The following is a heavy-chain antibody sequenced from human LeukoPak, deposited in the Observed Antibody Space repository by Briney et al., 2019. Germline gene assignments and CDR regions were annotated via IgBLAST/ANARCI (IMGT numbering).Heavy chain of an antibody. CDR3: ARAPWTYYDILTGTNLRWFDP. V-gene: IGHV4-34*01. Sequence: SETLSLTCAVYGGSFSGYYWSWIRQPPGKGLEWIGEINHSGSTNYNPSLKSRVTISVDTSKSQFSLKLSSVTAADTAVYYCARAPWTYYDILTGTNLRWFDPWGQGTLVTVSS. J-gene: IGHJ5*02. CDR1: GGSFSGYY. D-gene: IGHD3-9*01. CDR2: INHSGST.